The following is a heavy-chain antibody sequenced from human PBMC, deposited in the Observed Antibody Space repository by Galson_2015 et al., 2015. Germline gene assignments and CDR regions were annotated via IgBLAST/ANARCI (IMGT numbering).Heavy chain of an antibody. V-gene: IGHV3-48*03. J-gene: IGHJ6*03. Sequence: SLRLSCAASGFTFSSYEMNWVRQAPGKGLEWVSYISSSGSTIYYADSVKGRFTISRDNAKNSLYLQMNSLRAEDTAVYYCARVRSSPFYYYMDVWGKGTTVTVSS. CDR2: ISSSGSTI. CDR1: GFTFSSYE. CDR3: ARVRSSPFYYYMDV. D-gene: IGHD6-13*01.